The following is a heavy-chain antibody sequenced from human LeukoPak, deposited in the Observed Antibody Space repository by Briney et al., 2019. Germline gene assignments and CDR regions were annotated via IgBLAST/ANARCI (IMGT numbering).Heavy chain of an antibody. Sequence: GGSLRLSCAASGFTFSSYEMNWVRQAPGKGLEWVSYISSSGSTIYYADSVKGRFTISRDNAKNSLYLQMNSLRLEDTAVYYCTRVAEGYNVYNPGGEYDSWGQETLVTVSS. CDR3: TRVAEGYNVYNPGGEYDS. V-gene: IGHV3-48*03. CDR1: GFTFSSYE. J-gene: IGHJ4*02. D-gene: IGHD5/OR15-5a*01. CDR2: ISSSGSTI.